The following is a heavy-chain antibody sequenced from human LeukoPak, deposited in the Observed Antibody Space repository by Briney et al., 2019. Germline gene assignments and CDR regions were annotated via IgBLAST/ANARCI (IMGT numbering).Heavy chain of an antibody. D-gene: IGHD6-13*01. Sequence: GGSLRLPCAASGFTFSVYSMNWVRLAPGKGLEWVSYIGPSGSTIYYADSVKGRFTISRDNAKNSLHLQMNGLRAEDTAVYYCARMRYSSLDYWGQGNLVTVSS. CDR2: IGPSGSTI. CDR1: GFTFSVYS. CDR3: ARMRYSSLDY. V-gene: IGHV3-48*01. J-gene: IGHJ4*02.